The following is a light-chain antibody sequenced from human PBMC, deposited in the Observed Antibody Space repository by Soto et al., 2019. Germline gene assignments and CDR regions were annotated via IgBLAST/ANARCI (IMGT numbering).Light chain of an antibody. J-gene: IGKJ4*01. Sequence: PGERATLSCRASQSVRTYLAWYQQKPGQAPRLLISDASKKATGIPDRFSGSGSGTDFTLTISSLEAEDSAVYYCHQRSNWPRTFGEGSKVEIK. CDR1: QSVRTY. CDR3: HQRSNWPRT. CDR2: DAS. V-gene: IGKV3-11*01.